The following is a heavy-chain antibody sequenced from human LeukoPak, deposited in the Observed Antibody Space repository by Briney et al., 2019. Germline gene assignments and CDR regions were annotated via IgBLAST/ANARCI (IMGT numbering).Heavy chain of an antibody. CDR1: GFTFNSCS. CDR2: ISGGGDTT. J-gene: IGHJ5*02. D-gene: IGHD6-13*01. CDR3: AKDSRTPWFDP. Sequence: GGSLRLSCAASGFTFNSCSMTWVRQAPGKGLEWVSVISGGGDTTYYADSVKGRFTISRDNSKNTLCLQMNSLRAEDTAVYYCAKDSRTPWFDPWGQGTLVTVSS. V-gene: IGHV3-23*01.